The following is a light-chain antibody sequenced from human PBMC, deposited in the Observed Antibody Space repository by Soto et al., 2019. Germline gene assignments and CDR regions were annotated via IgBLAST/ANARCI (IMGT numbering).Light chain of an antibody. CDR1: QTVSNN. V-gene: IGKV3-15*01. CDR3: QQYHKWPPFT. J-gene: IGKJ4*01. Sequence: EIVMTQSPATLSMSPGERVSISCRASQTVSNNLAWYQQKPGQAPRLLIYGASTRAIGVAARFSGSGSGTEFTLAITSLQSEDFAVYYCQQYHKWPPFTFGGGTVVEIK. CDR2: GAS.